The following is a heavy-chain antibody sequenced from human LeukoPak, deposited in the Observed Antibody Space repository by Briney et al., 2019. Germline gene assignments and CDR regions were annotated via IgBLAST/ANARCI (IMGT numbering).Heavy chain of an antibody. Sequence: GGSLRLSCAASRFTFSSYGMHWVRQAPGKGLEWVAFIRYDGSNKYYADSVKGRFTISRDNSKNTLYLEMNSLRPEDMAVYYCAKVEYSSSWYGVGSLDDWGQGTLVTVSA. D-gene: IGHD6-13*01. CDR2: IRYDGSNK. V-gene: IGHV3-30*02. CDR3: AKVEYSSSWYGVGSLDD. CDR1: RFTFSSYG. J-gene: IGHJ4*02.